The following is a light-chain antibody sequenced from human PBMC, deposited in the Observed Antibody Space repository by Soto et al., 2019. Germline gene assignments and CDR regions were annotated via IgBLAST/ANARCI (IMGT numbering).Light chain of an antibody. Sequence: QSALTQPASVSGSPGQSITISCTGTSSDVGDYDYVSWYQQHPGKAPKLMIYEVRNRPSGVSNRFSGSKSGNTGSLAISGLQAEDEANYYCSSYANSNTGVFGGGTKLTVL. CDR2: EVR. V-gene: IGLV2-14*01. CDR3: SSYANSNTGV. J-gene: IGLJ3*02. CDR1: SSDVGDYDY.